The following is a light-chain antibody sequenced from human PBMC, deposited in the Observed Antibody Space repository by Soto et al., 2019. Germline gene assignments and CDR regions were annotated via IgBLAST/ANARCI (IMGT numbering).Light chain of an antibody. V-gene: IGLV2-11*01. CDR2: DVS. CDR1: SSYVGGYNY. CDR3: CLLAGSYTPYG. J-gene: IGLJ1*01. Sequence: QSVLTQPRSVSGSPGQSVTISCTGTSSYVGGYNYVSWYQQHPGKAPKLMIYDVSKRPSGVPDRFSGSKSGTTASLTISGRQAEDEADYYCCLLAGSYTPYGFGTGTKLTVL.